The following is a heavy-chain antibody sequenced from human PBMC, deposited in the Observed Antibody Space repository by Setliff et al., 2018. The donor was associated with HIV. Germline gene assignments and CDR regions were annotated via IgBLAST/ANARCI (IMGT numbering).Heavy chain of an antibody. Sequence: SETLSLTCAVSGDSISSSNWWSWVRQPPGKGLEWIGEMSHSGSAAYNPSLRSRVTVSLDKSNNQFSLKLNSVTAADTAVHYCARAPITIFGVLIMPGSYDYWGQGTLVTVSS. CDR3: ARAPITIFGVLIMPGSYDY. D-gene: IGHD3-3*01. CDR2: MSHSGSA. CDR1: GDSISSSNW. V-gene: IGHV4-4*02. J-gene: IGHJ4*02.